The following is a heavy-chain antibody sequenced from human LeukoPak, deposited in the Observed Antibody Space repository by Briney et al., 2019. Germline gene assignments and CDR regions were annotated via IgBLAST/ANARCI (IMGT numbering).Heavy chain of an antibody. D-gene: IGHD4-11*01. CDR1: GFTFSSYT. J-gene: IGHJ4*02. CDR2: ISSSSSYI. CDR3: ASPSIYSNLIDY. Sequence: GSLGLSCAASGFTFSSYTMNWVRQAPGKGLEWVSSISSSSSYIYYADSVKGRFTISRDNAKNTLYLQMNSLRAEDTAVYYCASPSIYSNLIDYWGQGTLVTVSS. V-gene: IGHV3-21*01.